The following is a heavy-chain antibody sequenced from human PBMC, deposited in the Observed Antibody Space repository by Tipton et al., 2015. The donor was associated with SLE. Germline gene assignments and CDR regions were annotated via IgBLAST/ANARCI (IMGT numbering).Heavy chain of an antibody. D-gene: IGHD6-19*01. V-gene: IGHV4-39*01. CDR3: AGTSSSGWYVIDY. J-gene: IGHJ4*02. CDR2: IHYSGST. Sequence: TLSLTCTVSGGSISSSSYYWGWSRQPPGKGLEWIGSIHYSGSTSYNSPLESRVTISLDTSKSQFSLKRSSVTASDMAEYYCAGTSSSGWYVIDYWGQGTLVTVSS. CDR1: GGSISSSSYY.